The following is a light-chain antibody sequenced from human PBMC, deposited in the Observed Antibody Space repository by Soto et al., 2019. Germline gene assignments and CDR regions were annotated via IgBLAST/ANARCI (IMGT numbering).Light chain of an antibody. CDR1: GSDVGGYDY. CDR2: EVS. CDR3: SSYSISTAYL. V-gene: IGLV2-14*01. Sequence: QSALTQPASVSGSPGQSITMSCTGTGSDVGGYDYVSWYQLHPGKAPKLMVFEVSNRPSGVSYRFSGSKSGNTASLTISGLQAEDEADYFCSSYSISTAYLFGTGTKVTV. J-gene: IGLJ1*01.